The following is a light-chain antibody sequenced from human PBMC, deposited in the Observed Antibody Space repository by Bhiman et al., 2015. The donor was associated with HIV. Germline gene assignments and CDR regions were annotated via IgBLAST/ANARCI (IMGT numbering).Light chain of an antibody. CDR1: KLGDKY. J-gene: IGLJ1*01. V-gene: IGLV3-1*01. CDR3: QAWDSGTAV. CDR2: QNN. Sequence: SYELTQPPSVSVSPGQTASITCSGDKLGDKYACWYQQKPGQSPVLVIYQNNKRPSGIPERFSGSNSGTTATLTITGTQALDEADYYCQAWDSGTAVFGTGTKVTVL.